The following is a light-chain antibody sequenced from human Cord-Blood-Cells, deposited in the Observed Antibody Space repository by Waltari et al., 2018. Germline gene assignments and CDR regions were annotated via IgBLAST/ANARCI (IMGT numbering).Light chain of an antibody. CDR1: QSVFYSSNNKNY. CDR3: QQYYSTPFT. V-gene: IGKV4-1*01. Sequence: DIVMTQSPDSLAVSLGERATNNCQSSQSVFYSSNNKNYLAWYQQKPGQPPKLLIYWASTRDTGVPERFSGSGSGAEFTLTISSLRAEDVAVYYGQQYYSTPFTFGPGTKVDIK. J-gene: IGKJ3*01. CDR2: WAS.